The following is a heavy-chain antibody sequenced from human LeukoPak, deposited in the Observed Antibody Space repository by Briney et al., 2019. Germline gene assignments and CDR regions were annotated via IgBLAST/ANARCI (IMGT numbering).Heavy chain of an antibody. Sequence: GSSVKVSCKASGGTFSSYAISWVRQAPGQGLEWMGRIIPISGTANYAQKFQGRVTITTDESTSTAYMELSSLRSEDTAVYYCARVGYSSGYFDYWGQGTLVTVSS. CDR3: ARVGYSSGYFDY. D-gene: IGHD5-18*01. J-gene: IGHJ4*02. V-gene: IGHV1-69*05. CDR2: IIPISGTA. CDR1: GGTFSSYA.